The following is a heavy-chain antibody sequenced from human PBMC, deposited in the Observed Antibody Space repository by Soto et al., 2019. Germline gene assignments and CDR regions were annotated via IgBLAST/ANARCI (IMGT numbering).Heavy chain of an antibody. J-gene: IGHJ4*02. CDR1: GFTFNTYG. CDR3: ATFGDYVFEY. D-gene: IGHD4-17*01. Sequence: GGSLRLSCAASGFTFNTYGMHWVRQAPGKGLEWVAVIWYDGSNKYYADSVKGRFTISRDNSKNTLYLQMNSLRAEDTAVYYCATFGDYVFEYWGQGTLVTVSS. CDR2: IWYDGSNK. V-gene: IGHV3-33*01.